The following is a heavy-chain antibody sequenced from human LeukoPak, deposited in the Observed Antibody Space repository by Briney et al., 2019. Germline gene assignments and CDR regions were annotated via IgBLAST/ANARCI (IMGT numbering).Heavy chain of an antibody. CDR3: ARGAGNVIGY. Sequence: GGSLRLSCAASGFTFSIYSMNWVRQAPGKGLEWVSSINSNTDYIYYADSVKGRFTISRDNAKNSLYLQMNSLRAEDTAVYYCARGAGNVIGYWGQGTLVTVSS. D-gene: IGHD4-23*01. V-gene: IGHV3-21*01. CDR1: GFTFSIYS. J-gene: IGHJ4*02. CDR2: INSNTDYI.